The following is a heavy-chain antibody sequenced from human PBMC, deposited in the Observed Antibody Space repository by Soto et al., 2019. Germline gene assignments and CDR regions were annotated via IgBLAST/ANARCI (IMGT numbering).Heavy chain of an antibody. CDR3: ARQGRNEYYYYGMDV. V-gene: IGHV1-69*12. D-gene: IGHD1-1*01. J-gene: IGHJ6*02. CDR1: GGTFSSYA. Sequence: QVQLVQSGAEVKKPGSSVKVSCKASGGTFSSYAINWVRQAPGQGLEWMGGIIRIFGTPDYAQRFQGRVTTTADESTSTAYMELSSLRSEDTAVYYCARQGRNEYYYYGMDVWGQGTTVTVSS. CDR2: IIRIFGTP.